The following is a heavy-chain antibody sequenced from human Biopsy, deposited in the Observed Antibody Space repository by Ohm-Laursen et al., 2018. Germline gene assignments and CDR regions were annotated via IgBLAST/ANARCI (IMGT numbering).Heavy chain of an antibody. J-gene: IGHJ4*02. Sequence: GSLRLSCAASGFTFSAYEMNWVRQAPGMGLEWVSYISFTGTSSYYADSVKGRFTISRDNAKNSLYLQMNSLRAEDTGIYYCARDLKWGQGTLVTVSS. CDR1: GFTFSAYE. V-gene: IGHV3-48*03. CDR2: ISFTGTSS. CDR3: ARDLK.